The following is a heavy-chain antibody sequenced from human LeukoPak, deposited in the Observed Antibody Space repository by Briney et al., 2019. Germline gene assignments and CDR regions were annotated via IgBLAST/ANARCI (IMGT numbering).Heavy chain of an antibody. CDR2: MNPNSGNT. CDR1: GYTFTSYD. V-gene: IGHV1-8*01. J-gene: IGHJ5*02. Sequence: GASVKVSCKASGYTFTSYDINWVRQATGQGLEWMGWMNPNSGNTGYAQKFQGRVTMTRNTSINTAYMELSSLRSEDTAVYYCARGPPYDYGDNWFDPWGQGTLVTVSS. D-gene: IGHD4-17*01. CDR3: ARGPPYDYGDNWFDP.